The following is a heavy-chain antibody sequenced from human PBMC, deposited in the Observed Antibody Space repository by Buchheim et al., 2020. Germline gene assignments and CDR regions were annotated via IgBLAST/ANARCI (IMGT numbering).Heavy chain of an antibody. V-gene: IGHV3-30*18. D-gene: IGHD1-26*01. CDR3: AKGRVYSGSFWAYYCYYMDF. CDR2: ISHDGSDK. J-gene: IGHJ6*03. Sequence: QVQLVESGGGVVQPGRSLRLSCAASGFTFSTYGMHWVRQAPGKGLEWVAVISHDGSDKYYAGSVKGRFTISRDNSKNTVNLQMNSMRAEDTAMYYCAKGRVYSGSFWAYYCYYMDFWGTGTT. CDR1: GFTFSTYG.